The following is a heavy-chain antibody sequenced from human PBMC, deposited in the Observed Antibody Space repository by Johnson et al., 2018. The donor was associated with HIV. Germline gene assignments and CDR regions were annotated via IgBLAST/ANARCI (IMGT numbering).Heavy chain of an antibody. V-gene: IGHV3-30*04. D-gene: IGHD3-3*01. CDR2: ISYEGSHK. J-gene: IGHJ3*02. CDR3: ARGRACAGTSGFDI. Sequence: QVQLVESGGGVVQPGRSLRLSCAASGFTFSSYAMHWVRQAPGKGLEWVEVISYEGSHKYYADSVKGRFTISRDNSKNTLYQQMNSLRAEDTVGYYCARGRACAGTSGFDIWGQGTMVTVSS. CDR1: GFTFSSYA.